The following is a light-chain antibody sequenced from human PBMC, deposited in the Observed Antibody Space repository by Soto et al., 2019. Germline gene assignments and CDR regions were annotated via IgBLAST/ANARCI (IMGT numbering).Light chain of an antibody. CDR3: QSYDSSLSGSEV. CDR1: SSNIGAGHD. Sequence: QSVLTQPPSVSGAPGQRVTISCTGSSSNIGAGHDVHWYQHLPGTAPNLLIYGNSNRPSGVPDRFSGSKSGTSASLAITGLQAEEEADYYCQSYDSSLSGSEVFGTGTKLTVL. V-gene: IGLV1-40*01. J-gene: IGLJ1*01. CDR2: GNS.